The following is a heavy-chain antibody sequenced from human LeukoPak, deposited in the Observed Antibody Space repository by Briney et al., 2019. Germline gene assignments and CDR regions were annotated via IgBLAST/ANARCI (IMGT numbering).Heavy chain of an antibody. Sequence: GASVKVSCKASGYTFTRYGITWVRQAPGQGLEWMGWISAYNGDTNYAQKLQGRVTMTTDRSTSTVYMELGSLRSDDTAVYYRARDRRYSSGWYYDSFDIWGQGTMVTVSS. D-gene: IGHD6-19*01. CDR1: GYTFTRYG. V-gene: IGHV1-18*01. CDR2: ISAYNGDT. CDR3: ARDRRYSSGWYYDSFDI. J-gene: IGHJ3*02.